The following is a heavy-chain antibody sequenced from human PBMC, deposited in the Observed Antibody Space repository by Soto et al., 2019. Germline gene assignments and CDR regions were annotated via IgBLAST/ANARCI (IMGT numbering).Heavy chain of an antibody. CDR2: ITGSGGSA. CDR3: AREGYGGAPGGH. V-gene: IGHV3-23*01. J-gene: IGHJ4*02. Sequence: EVQLLESGGGLVQPGGSLRLSCAASGFTFRNYAMSWVRQPPGKGLEWVSMITGSGGSAYHADSVKGRFTISRDNSGNTLYMQMNSLRAEDTAIYYCAREGYGGAPGGHWGQGALVTVAS. D-gene: IGHD2-15*01. CDR1: GFTFRNYA.